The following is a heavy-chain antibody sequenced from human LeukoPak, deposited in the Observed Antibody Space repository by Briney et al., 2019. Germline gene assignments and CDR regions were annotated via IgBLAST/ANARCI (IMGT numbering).Heavy chain of an antibody. J-gene: IGHJ4*02. CDR3: AREAYSYGARTFDY. CDR1: GFTFSSYS. CDR2: ISSSSSYI. Sequence: GGSLRLSCAASGFTFSSYSMTWVRQAPGKGLEWVSSISSSSSYIYYADSVKGRFTISRDNAKNSLYLQMNSLRAEDTAVYYCAREAYSYGARTFDYWGQGTLVTVSS. V-gene: IGHV3-21*01. D-gene: IGHD5-18*01.